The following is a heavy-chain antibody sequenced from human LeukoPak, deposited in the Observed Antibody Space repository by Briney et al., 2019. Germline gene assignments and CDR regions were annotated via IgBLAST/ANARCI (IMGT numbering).Heavy chain of an antibody. J-gene: IGHJ4*02. CDR1: GFTFSSYA. CDR3: ARDNPFFDY. CDR2: ISYDGSNK. V-gene: IGHV3-30-3*01. Sequence: GGSLRLSCAASGFTFSSYAMSWVRQAPGKGLEWVAVISYDGSNKYYADSVKGRFTISRDNSKNTLYLQMNSLRAEDTAVYYCARDNPFFDYWGQGTLVTVSS.